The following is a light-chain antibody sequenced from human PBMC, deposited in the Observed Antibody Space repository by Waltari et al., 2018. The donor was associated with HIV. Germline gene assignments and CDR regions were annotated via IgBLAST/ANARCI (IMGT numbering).Light chain of an antibody. CDR3: ALWDDSVSGWV. CDR2: RNN. J-gene: IGLJ3*02. CDR1: SSNIGSNY. V-gene: IGLV1-47*01. Sequence: QSVLTQPPSASGTPGQRVTISCSGSSSNIGSNYVYWYQQFPGTTPKLLIYRNNQRPSGVPDRFSGSKSGTSASLAISGLRSEDEADYYCALWDDSVSGWVFGGGTKLTVL.